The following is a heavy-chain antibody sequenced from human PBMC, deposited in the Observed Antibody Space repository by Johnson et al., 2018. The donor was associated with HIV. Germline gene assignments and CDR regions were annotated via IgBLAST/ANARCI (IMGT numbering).Heavy chain of an antibody. V-gene: IGHV3-30*04. D-gene: IGHD6-25*01. CDR2: TSYDGSNK. J-gene: IGHJ3*02. CDR3: AKLSDNDAFDI. Sequence: QVQLVESGGGVVQPGRSLRVSCVASGFTLSSYAMHWVRQAPGKGLEWVALTSYDGSNKYYADSVKGRFSISRDTSTNTLYLQVNSLRAEDTALYYCAKLSDNDAFDIWGQGTMATVSS. CDR1: GFTLSSYA.